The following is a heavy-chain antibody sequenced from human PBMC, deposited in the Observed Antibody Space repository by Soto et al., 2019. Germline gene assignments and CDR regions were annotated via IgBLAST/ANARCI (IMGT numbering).Heavy chain of an antibody. J-gene: IGHJ1*01. CDR1: GFTFRSYV. V-gene: IGHV3-30*19. CDR2: TSYDGSGK. D-gene: IGHD2-8*02. CDR3: ARWWPRGGLEV. Sequence: QVQLVESGGGVVQPGTSLRVSCVGSGFTFRSYVIHWVRQAPGKGLEWVALTSYDGSGKYYGDSVRGRFTISRDNSRNTVEREGDSRGLEDTAPYYCARWWPRGGLEVRGPGTLVSVS.